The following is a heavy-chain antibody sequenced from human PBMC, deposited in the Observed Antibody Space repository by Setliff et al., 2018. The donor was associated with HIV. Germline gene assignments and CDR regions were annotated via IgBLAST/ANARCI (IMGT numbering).Heavy chain of an antibody. V-gene: IGHV1-8*01. D-gene: IGHD3-9*01. Sequence: ASVKVSCKASGYTFTKFDINWVRQATGQGLEWMGWMNPNSGNTGFAQKFQGRVTMTRNTSISTAYMELRSLRSEDTAVYFCARTGGAGGTGYWFEPWGQGTRVTVSS. J-gene: IGHJ5*02. CDR1: GYTFTKFD. CDR2: MNPNSGNT. CDR3: ARTGGAGGTGYWFEP.